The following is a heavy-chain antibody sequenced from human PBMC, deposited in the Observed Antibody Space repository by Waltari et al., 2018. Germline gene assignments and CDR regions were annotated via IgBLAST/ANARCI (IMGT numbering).Heavy chain of an antibody. CDR3: ARDNRWLQSFKGAFDI. Sequence: QVQLQESGPGLVKPSETLSLNCTVSGGSISSNYWSWIRQPPGKGLEWIGEINHSGSTNYNPSLKSRVTISVDTSKNQFSLKLSSVTAADTAVYYCARDNRWLQSFKGAFDIWGQGTMVTVSS. CDR1: GGSISSNY. V-gene: IGHV4-59*12. J-gene: IGHJ3*02. CDR2: INHSGST. D-gene: IGHD5-12*01.